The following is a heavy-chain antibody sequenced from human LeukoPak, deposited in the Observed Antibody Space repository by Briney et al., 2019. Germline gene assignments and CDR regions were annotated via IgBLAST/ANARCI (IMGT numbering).Heavy chain of an antibody. CDR3: AKDNEGCSSNNCFSGYYGMDV. CDR1: GFTFIRFG. D-gene: IGHD2-2*01. Sequence: PGGSLRLSCAASGFTFIRFGMHWVRQAPGKGLEWVAVISYDGSEKYYADSVKGRFTISRDNSKNTLYLQMDSLRDEDTAMYYCAKDNEGCSSNNCFSGYYGMDVRGQGTTVTVSS. V-gene: IGHV3-30*18. J-gene: IGHJ6*02. CDR2: ISYDGSEK.